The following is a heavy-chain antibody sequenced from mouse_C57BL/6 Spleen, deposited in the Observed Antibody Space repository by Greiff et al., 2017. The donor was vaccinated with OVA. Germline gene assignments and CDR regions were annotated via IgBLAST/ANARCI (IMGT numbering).Heavy chain of an antibody. V-gene: IGHV3-6*01. CDR1: GYSITSGYY. Sequence: VQLQQSGPGLVKPSQSLSLTCSVTGYSITSGYYWNWIRQFPGNKLEWMGYISYDGSNNYNPSLKNRISITRDTSKNQFFLKLNSVTTEDTATYYCARGELLRSYAMDYWGQGTSVTVSS. D-gene: IGHD1-1*01. CDR3: ARGELLRSYAMDY. CDR2: ISYDGSN. J-gene: IGHJ4*01.